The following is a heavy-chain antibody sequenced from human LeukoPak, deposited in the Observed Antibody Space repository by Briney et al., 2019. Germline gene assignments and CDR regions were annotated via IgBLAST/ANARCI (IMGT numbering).Heavy chain of an antibody. Sequence: SETLSLTCTVSGGSISSCSYYWGWIRQPPGKGLEWIGSIYYSGSTYYNPSLKSRVTISVDTSKNQFSLKLSSVTAADTAVYYCAPLGYCSSTSCSGPNDAFDIWGQGTMVTVSS. CDR3: APLGYCSSTSCSGPNDAFDI. D-gene: IGHD2-2*01. CDR1: GGSISSCSYY. CDR2: IYYSGST. J-gene: IGHJ3*02. V-gene: IGHV4-39*01.